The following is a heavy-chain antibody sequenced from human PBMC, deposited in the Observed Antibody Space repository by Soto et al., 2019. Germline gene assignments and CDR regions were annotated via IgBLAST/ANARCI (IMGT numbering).Heavy chain of an antibody. Sequence: ASVKVSCKASGYPFSGYFLNWVRQAPGQGLEWMGWINPNSGGTNYAQKFQGWVTMTRDTSISTAYMELNRLKSDDTAVYYCARDLEAFDIWGQGTMVTVSS. V-gene: IGHV1-2*04. J-gene: IGHJ3*02. CDR2: INPNSGGT. CDR1: GYPFSGYF. CDR3: ARDLEAFDI.